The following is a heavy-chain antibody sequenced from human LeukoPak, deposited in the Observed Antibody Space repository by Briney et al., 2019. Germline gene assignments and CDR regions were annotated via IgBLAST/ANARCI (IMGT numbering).Heavy chain of an antibody. CDR1: GFTFDDYG. V-gene: IGHV3-20*04. Sequence: GGALRLSCAASGFTFDDYGMSWVRQAPGKGLEWVSGINWNGGSTGYADSVKGRFTIYRDNAKNSLYLQMNSLRAEDTALYYCARDSRWLQKDYWGQGTLVTVSS. J-gene: IGHJ4*02. CDR3: ARDSRWLQKDY. CDR2: INWNGGST. D-gene: IGHD5-24*01.